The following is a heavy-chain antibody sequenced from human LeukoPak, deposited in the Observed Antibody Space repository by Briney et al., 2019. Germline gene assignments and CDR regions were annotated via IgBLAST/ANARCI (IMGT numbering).Heavy chain of an antibody. Sequence: GGSLRLSCTASGFTFGDYAMSWFRQAPGKGLEWVGFIRNKAYGGTTEYAASVRGRFTISRDDFKSIAYLQMNSLKTEDTAVYYCTKYRYAPYYGMDVWGQGTTVTVSS. V-gene: IGHV3-49*03. CDR2: IRNKAYGGTT. CDR1: GFTFGDYA. CDR3: TKYRYAPYYGMDV. D-gene: IGHD5-18*01. J-gene: IGHJ6*02.